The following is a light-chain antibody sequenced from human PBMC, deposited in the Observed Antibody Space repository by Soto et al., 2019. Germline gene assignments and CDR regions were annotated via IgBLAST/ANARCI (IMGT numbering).Light chain of an antibody. V-gene: IGLV2-14*01. CDR1: RGDVGGYNY. Sequence: QSVLTQPPSVSGAPGQRVTISCTGTRGDVGGYNYVSWYQQHPGKAPRLMIYEVTNRPSGVSNRFSGSKSGNTASLTISGLQAEDEADYYCSSYTYSGTPGYVFGTGTKLTVL. J-gene: IGLJ1*01. CDR3: SSYTYSGTPGYV. CDR2: EVT.